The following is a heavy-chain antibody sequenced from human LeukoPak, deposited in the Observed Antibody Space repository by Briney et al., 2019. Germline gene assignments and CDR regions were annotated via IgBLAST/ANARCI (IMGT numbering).Heavy chain of an antibody. Sequence: SETLSLTCAVYGGSFSGYYWSWIRQPPGKGLEWIGEINHSGSTSYNPSLKSRVTISVDTSKNQFSLKLSSVTAADTAVYYCARGPRGSIAAAGTFFDYWGQGTLVTVSS. D-gene: IGHD6-13*01. CDR1: GGSFSGYY. V-gene: IGHV4-34*01. CDR3: ARGPRGSIAAAGTFFDY. CDR2: INHSGST. J-gene: IGHJ4*02.